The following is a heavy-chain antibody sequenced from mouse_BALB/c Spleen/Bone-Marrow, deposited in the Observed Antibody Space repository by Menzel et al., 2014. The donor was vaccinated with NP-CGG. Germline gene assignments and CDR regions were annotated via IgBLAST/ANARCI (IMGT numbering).Heavy chain of an antibody. CDR3: ARLITTDY. Sequence: EVQLQQSGAELVKPGASVKLSCTASGFNIKDTYMHWVKQRPEQGLEWIGRIDPANGNTKYDPKFQGKATITADTSSNTAYMQLSSLTFEDTAVYYCARLITTDYWGQGTTPTVSS. V-gene: IGHV14-3*02. D-gene: IGHD2-4*01. J-gene: IGHJ2*01. CDR1: GFNIKDTY. CDR2: IDPANGNT.